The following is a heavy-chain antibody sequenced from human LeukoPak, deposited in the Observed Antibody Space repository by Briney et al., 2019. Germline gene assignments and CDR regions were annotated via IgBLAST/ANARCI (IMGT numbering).Heavy chain of an antibody. V-gene: IGHV4-59*01. D-gene: IGHD3-10*01. J-gene: IGHJ6*03. CDR1: GGSIRSYY. CDR2: IYDNGST. Sequence: SETLSLTCTVSGGSIRSYYWSWIRQPPGKGLEWIAYIYDNGSTHYNPSLKSRVTISVDTSKNQLSLNLSSVTAADTAVYYCARVLSGRGSLYSYYYYMDVWGKGTTVTISS. CDR3: ARVLSGRGSLYSYYYYMDV.